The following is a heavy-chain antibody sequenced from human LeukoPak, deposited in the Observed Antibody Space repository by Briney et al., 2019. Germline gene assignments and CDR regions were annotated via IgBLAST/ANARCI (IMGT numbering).Heavy chain of an antibody. CDR1: GGSISSYY. J-gene: IGHJ3*02. CDR2: IYTSGST. V-gene: IGHV4-4*07. D-gene: IGHD3-22*01. CDR3: AREGGGDYDSSGDDAFDI. Sequence: TSETLSLTCTVSGGSISSYYWSWIRQPPGKGLEWIGRIYTSGSTNYNPSLKSRVTMSVDTSKNQFSLKLSSVTAADTAVYYCAREGGGDYDSSGDDAFDIWGQGTMVTVSS.